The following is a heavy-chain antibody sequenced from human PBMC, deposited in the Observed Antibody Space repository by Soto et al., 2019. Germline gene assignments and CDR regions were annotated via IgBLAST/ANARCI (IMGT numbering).Heavy chain of an antibody. J-gene: IGHJ4*02. D-gene: IGHD2-15*01. CDR1: GFTFSNYV. V-gene: IGHV3-23*01. Sequence: EVHLLDSGGGLVQPGGSLRLSCAASGFTFSNYVMSWVRQAPGKGLEWVSSISGSGDNTYYADSVKGRFTISRDNSKNTLFLQMNSLRAEDTAVAYCAKLPLVLAVRFDYWGQGTLVTVSS. CDR2: ISGSGDNT. CDR3: AKLPLVLAVRFDY.